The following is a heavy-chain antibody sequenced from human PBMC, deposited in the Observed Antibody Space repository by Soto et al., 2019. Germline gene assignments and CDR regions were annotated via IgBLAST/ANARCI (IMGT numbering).Heavy chain of an antibody. Sequence: QVQLVESGGGVVQPGRSLRLSCAASGFTFSDYGMHWVRQAPGKGLEWLAVISYDESNKNYADSVKGRFSISRDNSKNTLYLQMNSLRGDDTAVYYCARVTASASGSYSVYFDHWGQGTLVTVSS. J-gene: IGHJ4*02. D-gene: IGHD3-10*01. CDR1: GFTFSDYG. CDR3: ARVTASASGSYSVYFDH. V-gene: IGHV3-30*03. CDR2: ISYDESNK.